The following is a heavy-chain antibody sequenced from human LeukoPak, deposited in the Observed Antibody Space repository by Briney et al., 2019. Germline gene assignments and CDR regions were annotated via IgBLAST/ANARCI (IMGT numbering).Heavy chain of an antibody. D-gene: IGHD4-23*01. CDR3: VRVVSPTYDFED. J-gene: IGHJ4*02. CDR2: SRNKANSYTT. V-gene: IGHV3-72*01. Sequence: PGGSLRLSCAASVFTFSDHYIGWVRQAPGKGLEWVGRSRNKANSYTTEYAASVKGRFSISRDDSKNSVYLQMYSLKTEDTAIYYCVRVVSPTYDFEDWGQGILVTVSS. CDR1: VFTFSDHY.